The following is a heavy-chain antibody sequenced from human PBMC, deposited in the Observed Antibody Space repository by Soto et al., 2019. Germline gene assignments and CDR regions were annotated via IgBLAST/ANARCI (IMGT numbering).Heavy chain of an antibody. CDR1: GFTFSSYA. D-gene: IGHD3-9*01. CDR2: ISGSGGST. J-gene: IGHJ4*01. CDR3: ARFPGNVLRYFYWSEPRYYFYY. Sequence: GGSLRLSCAASGFTFSSYAMSWVRQAPGKGLEWVSAISGSGGSTYYADSVKGRFTISRDNSKNTLYLQMNSLRAEDTAVYYCARFPGNVLRYFYWSEPRYYFYYRAQRNPVTVSA. V-gene: IGHV3-23*01.